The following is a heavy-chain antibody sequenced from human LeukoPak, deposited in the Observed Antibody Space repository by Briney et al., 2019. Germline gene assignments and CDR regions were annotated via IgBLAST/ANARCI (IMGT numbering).Heavy chain of an antibody. J-gene: IGHJ4*02. CDR3: AKVDGDYVSC. V-gene: IGHV3-23*01. Sequence: GGSLRLSCAASGFTFSSYAMSWVRQAPGKGLEWVSAISGSGGGTYYADSVKGRFTIPRDNSKNTLYLQMNSLRAEDTAVYYCAKVDGDYVSCWGQGTLVTVSS. D-gene: IGHD4-17*01. CDR2: ISGSGGGT. CDR1: GFTFSSYA.